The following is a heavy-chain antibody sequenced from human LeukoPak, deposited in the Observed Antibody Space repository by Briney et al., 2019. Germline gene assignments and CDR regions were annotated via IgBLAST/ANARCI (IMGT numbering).Heavy chain of an antibody. Sequence: PSETLSLTCTVSGGSISSGSYYWSWIRQPAGKGLEWIGRIYTSGNTNYNPFLKSRVTISADTSKNQFSLKMSSVTAADTAVYYCARDVVGATWFAFDLWGQGTMVTVSS. J-gene: IGHJ3*01. V-gene: IGHV4-61*02. CDR2: IYTSGNT. CDR1: GGSISSGSYY. CDR3: ARDVVGATWFAFDL. D-gene: IGHD1-26*01.